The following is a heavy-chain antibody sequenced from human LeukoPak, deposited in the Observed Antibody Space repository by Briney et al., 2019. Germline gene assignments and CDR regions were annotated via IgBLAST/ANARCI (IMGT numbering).Heavy chain of an antibody. V-gene: IGHV3-33*01. D-gene: IGHD6-19*01. J-gene: IGHJ4*02. CDR3: ARDGIAVAGTFYFDY. CDR1: GFTFSSYG. Sequence: GRSLRLSCAASGFTFSSYGMHWVRQAPGKGLEWVAVIWYDGSNKYYADSVKGRFTFSRDNSKNTLYLQMNSLRAEDTAVYYCARDGIAVAGTFYFDYWGQGTLVTVSS. CDR2: IWYDGSNK.